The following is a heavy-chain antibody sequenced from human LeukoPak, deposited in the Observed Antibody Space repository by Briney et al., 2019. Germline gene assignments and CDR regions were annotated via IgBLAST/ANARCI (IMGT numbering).Heavy chain of an antibody. D-gene: IGHD3-16*01. Sequence: SETLSLTCTVSGGSISSSSYYWGWIRQPPGKGLEWNGSIYYSGSTYYNPSLKSRVTISVDTSKNQFSLKLSSVTAADTAVYYCARLGRGGFDDAFDIWGQGTMVTVSS. CDR1: GGSISSSSYY. J-gene: IGHJ3*02. CDR2: IYYSGST. V-gene: IGHV4-39*01. CDR3: ARLGRGGFDDAFDI.